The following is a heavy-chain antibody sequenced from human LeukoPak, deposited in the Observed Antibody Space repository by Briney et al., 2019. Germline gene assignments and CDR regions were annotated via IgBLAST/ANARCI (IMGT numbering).Heavy chain of an antibody. J-gene: IGHJ4*02. CDR3: TKDKVSRGYFDY. CDR1: GFTFSSYA. Sequence: GGSLRLSCAASGFTFSSYAMSWVRQAPGKGLEWVSAISGSGTSTYYADSVKGRFSISRDNSKNTLYLQMSSLRAEDTAVYYCTKDKVSRGYFDYWGQGTLVTVSS. D-gene: IGHD1-26*01. V-gene: IGHV3-23*01. CDR2: ISGSGTST.